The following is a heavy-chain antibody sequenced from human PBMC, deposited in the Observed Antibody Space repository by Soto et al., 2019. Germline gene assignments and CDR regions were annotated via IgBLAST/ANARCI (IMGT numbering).Heavy chain of an antibody. CDR3: AKGRGGSGSLTPRVDF. D-gene: IGHD3-10*01. CDR1: GFTFNNYA. CDR2: ISGGGDTT. Sequence: VQLLESGGGLVQPGGSPRLSCAASGFTFNNYAMTWVRQAPGKGLEWVSAISGGGDTTSYADSVKGRFTVSRDGYKNTLYLQMSSLRAEDTALYYCAKGRGGSGSLTPRVDFWGQGTLVTVSS. J-gene: IGHJ4*02. V-gene: IGHV3-23*01.